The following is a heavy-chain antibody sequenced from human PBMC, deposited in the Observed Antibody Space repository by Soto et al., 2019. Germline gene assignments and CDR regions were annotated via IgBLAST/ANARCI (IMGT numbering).Heavy chain of an antibody. V-gene: IGHV1-2*02. Sequence: QVRLVQSGAEVKSPGTSVKVSCQTSGYTFADYSIHWVRQAPGQGLEYMGNIDPSTGPSDSAQTLQGRISMTTDASTSTVYMELNNLRSADTAVYYCARLSRITFIVNWGQGTLVTVSS. D-gene: IGHD3-10*01. CDR2: IDPSTGPS. J-gene: IGHJ4*02. CDR1: GYTFADYS. CDR3: ARLSRITFIVN.